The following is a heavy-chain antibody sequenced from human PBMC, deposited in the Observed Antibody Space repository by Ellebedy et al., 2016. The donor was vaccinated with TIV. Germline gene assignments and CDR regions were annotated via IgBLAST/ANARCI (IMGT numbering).Heavy chain of an antibody. J-gene: IGHJ5*02. Sequence: AASVKVSCKASGYIFTSYYIHWVRQAPGQGREWMGLINPSSGRTTYAQRFNGRFTMTRDTSTSTVYLELSGLRSDDAAVYHWAGGDTTAMITGPWGQGTLFTVSS. V-gene: IGHV1-46*01. CDR2: INPSSGRT. CDR3: AGGDTTAMITGP. CDR1: GYIFTSYY. D-gene: IGHD5-18*01.